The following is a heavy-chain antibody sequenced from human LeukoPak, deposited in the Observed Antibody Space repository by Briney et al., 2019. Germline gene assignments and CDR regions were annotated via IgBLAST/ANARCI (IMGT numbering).Heavy chain of an antibody. V-gene: IGHV1-18*01. D-gene: IGHD3-16*01. CDR2: ISPYNGNT. CDR3: ARGETRNDY. Sequence: GASVKVSFKASGYSFINNGINWVRQAPGQGLEWMGWISPYNGNTNFAQKLQGRVTLTTDTSTSTAYLELRSLRSDGTAVYYCARGETRNDYWGQGTLVTVSS. CDR1: GYSFINNG. J-gene: IGHJ4*02.